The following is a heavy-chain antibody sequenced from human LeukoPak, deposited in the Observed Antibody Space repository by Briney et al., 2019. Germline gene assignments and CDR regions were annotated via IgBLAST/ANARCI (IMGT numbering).Heavy chain of an antibody. CDR1: GFTFSDYY. J-gene: IGHJ5*02. Sequence: PGGSLRLSCAASGFTFSDYYMSWIRQAPGKGLEWVSYISSSGSTIYYADSVKGRFTISRDNAKNSLYLQVNSLRAEDTAVYYCARDPGSYSYDFSWFDPWGQGTLVTVSS. CDR2: ISSSGSTI. CDR3: ARDPGSYSYDFSWFDP. D-gene: IGHD3/OR15-3a*01. V-gene: IGHV3-11*04.